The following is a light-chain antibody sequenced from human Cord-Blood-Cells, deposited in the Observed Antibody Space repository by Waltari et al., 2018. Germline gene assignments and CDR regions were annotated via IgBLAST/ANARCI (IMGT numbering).Light chain of an antibody. Sequence: SYELTQPPSVSVSPGQTASITCSGDTLGDKYACWYQQKPGQSPVLVIYQDSKRPSGIPERFSGSNSGNTATLTISGTQAMDEADYYCQAWDSSTASWVFGGGTKLTVL. CDR2: QDS. J-gene: IGLJ3*02. CDR1: TLGDKY. V-gene: IGLV3-1*01. CDR3: QAWDSSTASWV.